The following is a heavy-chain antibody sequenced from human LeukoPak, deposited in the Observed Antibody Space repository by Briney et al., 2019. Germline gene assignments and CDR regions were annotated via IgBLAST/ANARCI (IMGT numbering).Heavy chain of an antibody. CDR2: ISYDGSNK. CDR3: ARDKSRGASSPYFDY. D-gene: IGHD3-10*01. CDR1: GFTFSSYA. V-gene: IGHV3-30-3*01. J-gene: IGHJ4*02. Sequence: GGSLGLSCAASGFTFSSYAMHWVRQAPGKGLEWVAVISYDGSNKYYADSVKGRFTISRDNSKNTLYLQMNSLRAEDTAVYYCARDKSRGASSPYFDYWGQGTLVTVSS.